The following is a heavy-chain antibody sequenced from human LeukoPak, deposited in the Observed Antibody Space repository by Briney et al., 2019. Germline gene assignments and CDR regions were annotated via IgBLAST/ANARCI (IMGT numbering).Heavy chain of an antibody. CDR1: GYTFTGYH. J-gene: IGHJ4*02. Sequence: ASVKVSCKASGYTFTGYHMHWVRQAPGQGLEWMGRINPNSGDTNYAQKFQGRVTMTRDTSISTAYMELSRLRFDDTAVYYCARVYCSSTSCLFDYWGQGTLVTVSS. CDR3: ARVYCSSTSCLFDY. V-gene: IGHV1-2*06. D-gene: IGHD2-2*01. CDR2: INPNSGDT.